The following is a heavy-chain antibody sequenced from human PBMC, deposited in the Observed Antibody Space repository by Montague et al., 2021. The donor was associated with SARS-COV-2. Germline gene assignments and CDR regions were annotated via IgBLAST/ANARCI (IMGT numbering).Heavy chain of an antibody. CDR2: IYPNGNT. V-gene: IGHV4-61*09. CDR3: ARDWWGTSGILSG. J-gene: IGHJ4*02. Sequence: TLSLTCTVSGGSIPSSSYCWSWIRQPAGKGLEWIGHIYPNGNTNYNPSLKSRATLSIDTSKNQLSLKLTSMTAADTAMYYCARDWWGTSGILSGWGQGTLVTVSS. D-gene: IGHD2-15*01. CDR1: GGSIPSSSYC.